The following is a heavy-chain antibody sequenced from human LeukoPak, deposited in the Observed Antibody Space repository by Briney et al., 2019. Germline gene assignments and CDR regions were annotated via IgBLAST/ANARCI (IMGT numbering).Heavy chain of an antibody. Sequence: PGGSLRLSCTASGLTFSTSGFNWVRQAPGKGLEWVASIGPTGSDRYHADSIKGRFTISRDNSKNTLYLQMNSLRAEDTAVYYCAKESVRYSSSGEGQKWGQGTLVTVSS. J-gene: IGHJ4*02. CDR3: AKESVRYSSSGEGQK. CDR1: GLTFSTSG. D-gene: IGHD6-13*01. V-gene: IGHV3-23*01. CDR2: IGPTGSDR.